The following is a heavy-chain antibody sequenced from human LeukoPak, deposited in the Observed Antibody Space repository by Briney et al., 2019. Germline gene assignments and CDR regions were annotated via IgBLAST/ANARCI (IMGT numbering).Heavy chain of an antibody. CDR3: ARAPNDY. V-gene: IGHV1-2*02. CDR2: INPNSGDT. J-gene: IGHJ4*02. CDR1: GYTFTGYY. Sequence: GASVKVSCTASGYTFTGYYIHWVRQAPGQGLEWMGWINPNSGDTNYAQKFQGRVTMTRDTSTSTVYMELSSLRSEDTAVYYCARAPNDYWGQGTLVTVSS.